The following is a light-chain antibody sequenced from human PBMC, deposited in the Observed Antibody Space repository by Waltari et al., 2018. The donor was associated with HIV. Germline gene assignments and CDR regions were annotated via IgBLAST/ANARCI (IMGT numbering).Light chain of an antibody. CDR3: QQYDIWPPAET. CDR2: GAS. CDR1: QSVGSN. V-gene: IGKV3-15*01. J-gene: IGKJ1*01. Sequence: EIVMTQSPATLSVSPGERVTLSCRASQSVGSNLAWYQQRPGQAPRLLIYGASNRATGIPARFRGSGSGTEFTLTISSLQSEDFAVYYCQQYDIWPPAETFGQGTKVEIK.